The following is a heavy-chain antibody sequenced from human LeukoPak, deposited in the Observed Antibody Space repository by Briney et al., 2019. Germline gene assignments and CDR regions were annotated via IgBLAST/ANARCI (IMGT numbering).Heavy chain of an antibody. CDR1: GFTFSSYA. J-gene: IGHJ4*02. V-gene: IGHV3-23*01. D-gene: IGHD2-21*02. Sequence: GGSLRLSCAASGFTFSSYAMSWVRQAPGKGLEWVSAISGSGGSTYYADSVKGRFTISRDNSKNTLYLQMNSLRAEDTAVYYCAKDQLTFCGGDCYGFDYWGQGTLVTVSS. CDR2: ISGSGGST. CDR3: AKDQLTFCGGDCYGFDY.